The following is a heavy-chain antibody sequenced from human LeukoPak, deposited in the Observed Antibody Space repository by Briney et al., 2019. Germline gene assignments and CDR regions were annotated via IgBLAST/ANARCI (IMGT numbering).Heavy chain of an antibody. J-gene: IGHJ6*02. V-gene: IGHV4-59*02. CDR2: IYYSGST. D-gene: IGHD2-15*01. CDR1: GDXVSSSY. CDR3: ARDPGYCSGGSCYYYYGMDV. Sequence: SETLSLACAVSGDXVSSSYCSWIRQPPGKGLEWIGYIYYSGSTNYNPSLKSRVTISVDTSKNQFSLKLSSVTAADTAVYYCARDPGYCSGGSCYYYYGMDVWGQGTTVTVSS.